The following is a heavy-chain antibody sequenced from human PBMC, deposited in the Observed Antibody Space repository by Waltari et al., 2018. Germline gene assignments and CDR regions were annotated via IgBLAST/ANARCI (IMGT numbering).Heavy chain of an antibody. Sequence: QVQLVESGGGVVQPGRSLRLSCTASGFTFKSFAFHWVRQAPGKGVEWVAVISYTEDNRHYANSVKDRFTISRDNSKNTVFLQMINLRPEDTGVYYCARDAYGDYSNWFDPWGQGTPVTVSS. CDR3: ARDAYGDYSNWFDP. V-gene: IGHV3-30-3*01. CDR2: ISYTEDNR. CDR1: GFTFKSFA. D-gene: IGHD4-17*01. J-gene: IGHJ5*02.